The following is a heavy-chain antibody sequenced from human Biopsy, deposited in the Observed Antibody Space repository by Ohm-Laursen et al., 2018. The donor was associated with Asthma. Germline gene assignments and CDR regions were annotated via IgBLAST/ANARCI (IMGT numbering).Heavy chain of an antibody. CDR1: GGSINIGDYY. CDR3: ARTTYGHDGFDP. J-gene: IGHJ5*02. V-gene: IGHV4-31*11. CDR2: IYYSGST. Sequence: SDTLSLTCAVSGGSINIGDYYWSWIRQHPVKGLEWIGHIYYSGSTYYNPSLKSRVSISLDTSKSQFPLSLTSVTAADTAVYYCARTTYGHDGFDPWGQGTLVTVSS. D-gene: IGHD4-17*01.